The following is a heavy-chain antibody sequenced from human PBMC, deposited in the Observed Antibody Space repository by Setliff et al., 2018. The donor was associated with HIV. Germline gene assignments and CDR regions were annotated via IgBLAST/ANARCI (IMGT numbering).Heavy chain of an antibody. CDR3: ARTDYGGNSGGNYFDY. Sequence: ASVQVSCKASGYTFTTYDITWVRQAPGQGLEWLGWISPYNGHTNFARKFQGRVTMTTDTATSTAYMEVRSLRSDDTAVYYCARTDYGGNSGGNYFDYWGQGSLVTVSS. J-gene: IGHJ4*02. D-gene: IGHD4-17*01. CDR2: ISPYNGHT. CDR1: GYTFTTYD. V-gene: IGHV1-18*01.